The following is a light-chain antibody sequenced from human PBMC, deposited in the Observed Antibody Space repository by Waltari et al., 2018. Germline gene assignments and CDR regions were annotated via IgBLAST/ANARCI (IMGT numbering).Light chain of an antibody. CDR2: ETT. CDR1: SSNIGNNG. J-gene: IGLJ3*02. CDR3: GTWDSNWAVWV. Sequence: QSVLTQPPSVSAAPGQKVTMSCSGSSSNIGNNGVYWYVQVPGTAPKALIYETTSRPSGSPYRFSASRSGTAATLGFTGLQTGDEAHYYCGTWDSNWAVWVVGGGTKLTVL. V-gene: IGLV1-51*02.